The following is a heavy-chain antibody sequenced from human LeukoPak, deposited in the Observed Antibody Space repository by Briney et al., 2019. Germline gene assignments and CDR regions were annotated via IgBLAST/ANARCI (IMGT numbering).Heavy chain of an antibody. CDR1: GFTFSTYW. J-gene: IGHJ4*02. Sequence: GSLRLSCAASGFTFSTYWMHWVRQAPGKGLEWVAVISYDGSNKYYADSVKGRFTISRDNSKNTLYLQMNSLRAEDTAVYYCAKNPNNYYGSGSYYPDYWGQGTLVTVSS. CDR2: ISYDGSNK. D-gene: IGHD3-10*01. V-gene: IGHV3-30*18. CDR3: AKNPNNYYGSGSYYPDY.